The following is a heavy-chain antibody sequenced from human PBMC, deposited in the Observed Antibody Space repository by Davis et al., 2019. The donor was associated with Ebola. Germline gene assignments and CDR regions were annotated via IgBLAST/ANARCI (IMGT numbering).Heavy chain of an antibody. CDR1: GFTFSSYG. CDR3: ARVVAARRTLYYYYGMDV. D-gene: IGHD6-6*01. CDR2: IWYDGSNK. V-gene: IGHV3-33*01. Sequence: GESLKISCAASGFTFSSYGMHWVRQAPGKGLEWVAVIWYDGSNKYYADSVKGRFTISRDNSKNTLYLQMNSLRAEDTAVYYCARVVAARRTLYYYYGMDVWGKGTTVTVSS. J-gene: IGHJ6*04.